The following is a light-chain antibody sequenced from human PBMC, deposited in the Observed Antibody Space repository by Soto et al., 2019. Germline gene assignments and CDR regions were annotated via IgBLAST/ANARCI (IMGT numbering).Light chain of an antibody. Sequence: DIHMSQSPSSVSASVGYGFTITCRASQGISTSLGWYQQKPGKAPKLLIYAASSLQSGVPSRFRGTGSGTDFTLTISSLQPEDFETYYCQQTNSFPLTFGGGTKVDIK. CDR3: QQTNSFPLT. J-gene: IGKJ4*01. CDR1: QGISTS. V-gene: IGKV1D-12*01. CDR2: AAS.